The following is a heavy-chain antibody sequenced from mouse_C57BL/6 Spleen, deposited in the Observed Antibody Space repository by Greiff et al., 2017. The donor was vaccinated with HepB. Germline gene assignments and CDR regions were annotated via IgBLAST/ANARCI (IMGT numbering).Heavy chain of an antibody. J-gene: IGHJ3*01. CDR1: GYTFTEYT. D-gene: IGHD4-1*01. CDR3: ARHEGELGRREFAY. CDR2: FYPGSGSI. V-gene: IGHV1-62-2*01. Sequence: QVQLKESGAELVKPGASVKLSCKASGYTFTEYTIHWVKQRSGQGLEWIGWFYPGSGSIKYNEKFKDKATLNADKSSSTVYMELSRLTSKDSAVYFCARHEGELGRREFAYWGQGTLVTVSA.